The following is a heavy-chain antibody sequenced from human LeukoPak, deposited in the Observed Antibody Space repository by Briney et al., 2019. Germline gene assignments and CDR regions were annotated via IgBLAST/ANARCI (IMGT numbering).Heavy chain of an antibody. V-gene: IGHV3-72*01. J-gene: IGHJ4*02. CDR1: GXTFSGHN. CDR2: IKNKTNSYTT. Sequence: GGSLRLSCAASGXTFSGHNMDWVRQAPGKGLEWVGRIKNKTNSYTTRYAASVQGRFTISRDDLKNSLYLQMNSLKTEDTAVYYCADLGTPYWGQGTLVTVSS. CDR3: ADLGTPY.